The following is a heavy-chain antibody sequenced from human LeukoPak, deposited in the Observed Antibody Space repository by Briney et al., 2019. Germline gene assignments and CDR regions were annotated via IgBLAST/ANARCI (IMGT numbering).Heavy chain of an antibody. Sequence: GGSLRLSCAASGFTFSSFAMSWVRQAPGQGLEWVSSISSTAATTYYADSVRGRFTISRDNAMNTLYLQLSSLRVEDTAVYYCARRTLFGVINPPDYWGQGTLVTVSS. J-gene: IGHJ4*02. D-gene: IGHD3-3*01. CDR2: ISSTAATT. CDR1: GFTFSSFA. CDR3: ARRTLFGVINPPDY. V-gene: IGHV3-23*01.